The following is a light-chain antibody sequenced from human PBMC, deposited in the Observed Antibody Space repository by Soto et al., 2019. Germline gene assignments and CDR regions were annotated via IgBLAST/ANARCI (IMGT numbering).Light chain of an antibody. Sequence: EIVLTQSPATLSVSPGERATVPCRASQHVGSNLAWYQLKPGQAPRLLIYDASTRATAIPARFGGSGSGTDFTLTIRNLQSEDSAVYFCQQYHHWPLTFGGGTKVEI. CDR2: DAS. J-gene: IGKJ4*01. CDR3: QQYHHWPLT. V-gene: IGKV3-15*01. CDR1: QHVGSN.